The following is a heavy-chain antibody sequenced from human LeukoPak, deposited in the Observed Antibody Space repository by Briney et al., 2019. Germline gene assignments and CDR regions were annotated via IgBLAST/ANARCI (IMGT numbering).Heavy chain of an antibody. V-gene: IGHV3-49*04. CDR3: TRELVGATTVLGFDY. CDR2: IRSKAYGGTT. CDR1: GFTFGDYA. D-gene: IGHD1-26*01. J-gene: IGHJ4*02. Sequence: GGSLRLSCAASGFTFGDYAMSWVRQAPGKGLEWVGFIRSKAYGGTTEYAASVKGRFTISRDDSKSIAYLQMNSLKTEDTAVYYCTRELVGATTVLGFDYWGQGTLVTVSS.